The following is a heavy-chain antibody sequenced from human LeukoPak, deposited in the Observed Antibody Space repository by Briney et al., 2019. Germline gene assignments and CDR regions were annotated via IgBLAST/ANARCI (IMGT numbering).Heavy chain of an antibody. Sequence: GASVKVSCKASGYTFTSYGISWVRQAPGQGLEWMGWISAYNGNTNYAQKLQGRVTMTTDTSTSTAYMELRSLRSDDTAVYFCFQAEDGIRDFDWLEAPDYWGQGTLVTVSS. CDR2: ISAYNGNT. V-gene: IGHV1-18*04. D-gene: IGHD3-9*01. CDR1: GYTFTSYG. CDR3: FQAEDGIRDFDWLEAPDY. J-gene: IGHJ4*02.